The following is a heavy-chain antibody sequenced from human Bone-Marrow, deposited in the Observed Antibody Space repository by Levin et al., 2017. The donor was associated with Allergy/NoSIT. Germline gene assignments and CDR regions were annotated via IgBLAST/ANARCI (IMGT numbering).Heavy chain of an antibody. Sequence: PGGSLRLSCAASGFTFRNYAMHWVRQTPGKGLEWVAFISYDGSNEYYPDSVKGRFTISRDNSKNTLYLQVNSLRPEDAAVYYCARDGYYPSGTPGYWVDPWGQGTLVTVSS. CDR1: GFTFRNYA. D-gene: IGHD3-10*01. CDR2: ISYDGSNE. CDR3: ARDGYYPSGTPGYWVDP. J-gene: IGHJ5*02. V-gene: IGHV3-30*04.